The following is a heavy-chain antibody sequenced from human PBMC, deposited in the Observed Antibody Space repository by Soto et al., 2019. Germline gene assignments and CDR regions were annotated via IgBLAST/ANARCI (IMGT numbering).Heavy chain of an antibody. V-gene: IGHV1-18*01. CDR2: ISGYNGNT. J-gene: IGHJ4*02. CDR3: ARGWGYDSSYYYFDY. Sequence: ASVKVSCKTSGYTFTTYGISWVRQAPGEGPEWMGWISGYNGNTKYAQKDQGRVTMTTDTSTSTAHMELRSLRSDDTAVFYCARGWGYDSSYYYFDYWGQGSLVTVSS. D-gene: IGHD3-22*01. CDR1: GYTFTTYG.